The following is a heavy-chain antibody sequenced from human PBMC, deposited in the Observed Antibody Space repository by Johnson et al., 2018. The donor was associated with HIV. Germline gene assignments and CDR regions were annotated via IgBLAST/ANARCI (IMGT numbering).Heavy chain of an antibody. CDR2: IYTGGST. CDR3: RVVTGAFDI. D-gene: IGHD4-23*01. CDR1: GFTVNNNY. V-gene: IGHV3-66*03. Sequence: VLLVESGGGLIQPGESLRLSCAASGFTVNNNYMNWVRQTPGKGLEWVSVIYTGGSTYYADSVKGRFTISRDNARSTLYLQMNSLRPEDTAVYYCRVVTGAFDIWGQGTMVTVSS. J-gene: IGHJ3*02.